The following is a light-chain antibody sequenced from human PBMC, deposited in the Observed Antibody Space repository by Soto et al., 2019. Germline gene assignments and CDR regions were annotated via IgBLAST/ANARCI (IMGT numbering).Light chain of an antibody. V-gene: IGLV2-8*01. Sequence: QSDLTQPPSASGSPGQSVAISCTGTSSDVGGYNYVSWYQQHPGKAPKLMIYEVSKRPSGVPDRFSGSKSANTASLTVSGLQAEDEADYYCTSYAGSNTPYVFGTGTKVTVL. CDR3: TSYAGSNTPYV. CDR1: SSDVGGYNY. J-gene: IGLJ1*01. CDR2: EVS.